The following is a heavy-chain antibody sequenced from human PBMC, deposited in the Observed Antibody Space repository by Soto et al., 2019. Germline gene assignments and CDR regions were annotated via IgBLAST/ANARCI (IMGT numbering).Heavy chain of an antibody. J-gene: IGHJ6*02. CDR1: GFTFSIYG. CDR2: IWYDGSNK. D-gene: IGHD6-19*01. CDR3: ARPPVAGTNYYYGMDV. V-gene: IGHV3-33*01. Sequence: PVGSLRLSCEASGFTFSIYGMHWVRQSPGRGLEWVAFIWYDGSNKYYPQSVKGRFPIPRDNSQHTLYLQMNSLRAEDTAVYYCARPPVAGTNYYYGMDVWGQGTTVPVSS.